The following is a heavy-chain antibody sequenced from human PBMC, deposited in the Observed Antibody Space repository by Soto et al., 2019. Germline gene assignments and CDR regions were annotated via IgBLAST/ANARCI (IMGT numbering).Heavy chain of an antibody. J-gene: IGHJ1*01. Sequence: EVQLLESGGGLVQPGGSLRLSCAASGFTFSSYAMSWVRQAPGKGLEWVSAVGTGGTAYYADSVKGRFTISRDNSKNTLYLQMNSLRAEDTAVYYCVPYIPAAGTMYFHHWGQGTLVTVSS. CDR1: GFTFSSYA. D-gene: IGHD6-13*01. CDR3: VPYIPAAGTMYFHH. CDR2: VGTGGTA. V-gene: IGHV3-23*01.